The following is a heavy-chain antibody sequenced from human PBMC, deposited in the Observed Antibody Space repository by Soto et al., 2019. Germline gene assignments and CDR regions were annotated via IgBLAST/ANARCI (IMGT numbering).Heavy chain of an antibody. Sequence: SEALSLPCSVSGGSFSDKTYYWSWIRQPPGERLEFIGYFYYSGTTNYKPSLKSRVTISVDLSKNRFSLRLSSVTTADTARYYCARTTAVPNTLRSRYFFHXWGQGTLVTVSX. CDR1: GGSFSDKTYY. CDR2: FYYSGTT. J-gene: IGHJ4*02. CDR3: ARTTAVPNTLRSRYFFHX. V-gene: IGHV4-61*01. D-gene: IGHD4-17*01.